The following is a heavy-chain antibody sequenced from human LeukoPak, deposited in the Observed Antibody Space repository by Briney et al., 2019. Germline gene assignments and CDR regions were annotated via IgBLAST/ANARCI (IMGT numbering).Heavy chain of an antibody. Sequence: GGSLRLSCAASGFTFSTYAMHWVRQAPGKGLEWVAVISYDGSNKYYADSVKGRFAISRDNSKNTLYLQMNSLRAEDTAVYYCASSHSSGWYYFDYWGQGTLVTVSS. V-gene: IGHV3-30*09. J-gene: IGHJ4*02. CDR3: ASSHSSGWYYFDY. CDR2: ISYDGSNK. CDR1: GFTFSTYA. D-gene: IGHD6-19*01.